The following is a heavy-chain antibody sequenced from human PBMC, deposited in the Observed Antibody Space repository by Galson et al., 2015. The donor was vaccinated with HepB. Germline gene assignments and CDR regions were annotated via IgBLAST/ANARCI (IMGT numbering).Heavy chain of an antibody. CDR1: GGTFSSYA. CDR2: IIPILGIA. V-gene: IGHV1-69*04. J-gene: IGHJ6*03. CDR3: ASRIGTGHYYYYYMDV. Sequence: SVKVSCKASGGTFSSYAISWVRQAPGQGLEWMGRIIPILGIANYAQKFQGRVTITADKSTSTAYMELSSLRSEGTAVYYCASRIGTGHYYYYYMDVWGKGTTVTVSS. D-gene: IGHD1/OR15-1a*01.